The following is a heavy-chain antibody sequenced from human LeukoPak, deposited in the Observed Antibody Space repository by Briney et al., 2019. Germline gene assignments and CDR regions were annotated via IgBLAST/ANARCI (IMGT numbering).Heavy chain of an antibody. CDR2: IIPIFGTA. Sequence: SVKVSCKASGGTFSSYAISWVRQAPGQGLEWMGGIIPIFGTANYAQKFQGRVTITADESTGTAYMELSSLRSEDTAVYYCARDLYPAIVVVPAAIPGYWGQGTLVTVSS. D-gene: IGHD2-2*01. V-gene: IGHV1-69*13. CDR1: GGTFSSYA. CDR3: ARDLYPAIVVVPAAIPGY. J-gene: IGHJ4*02.